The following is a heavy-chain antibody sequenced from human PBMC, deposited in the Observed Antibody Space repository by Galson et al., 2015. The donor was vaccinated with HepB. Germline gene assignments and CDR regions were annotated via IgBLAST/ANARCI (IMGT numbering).Heavy chain of an antibody. D-gene: IGHD6-13*01. V-gene: IGHV3-21*01. J-gene: IGHJ5*02. CDR3: ARVVSSSWYTNWFDP. CDR1: GFTFSSYS. Sequence: SLRLSCAASGFTFSSYSMNWVRQAPGKGLEWVSSISSSSSYIYYVDSVKGRFTISRDNAKNSLYLQMNSLRAEDTAVYYCARVVSSSWYTNWFDPWGQGTLVTVSS. CDR2: ISSSSSYI.